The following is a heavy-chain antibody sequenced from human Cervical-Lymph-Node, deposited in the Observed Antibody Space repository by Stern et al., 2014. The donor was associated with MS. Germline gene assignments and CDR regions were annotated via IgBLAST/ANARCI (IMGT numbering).Heavy chain of an antibody. Sequence: QVQLEQSGAEVKKPGASVKVSCKTSGYIFTGYYIHWVRQAPGQGLEWMAWINPNTGGTKYAQKFQGRVTMSRDTSISTAYVELSSLTSDDTAVYYCARDQRGITIFGVVTDYYYLGMDVWGQGTTVTVSS. CDR1: GYIFTGYY. CDR3: ARDQRGITIFGVVTDYYYLGMDV. V-gene: IGHV1-2*02. J-gene: IGHJ6*02. CDR2: INPNTGGT. D-gene: IGHD3-3*01.